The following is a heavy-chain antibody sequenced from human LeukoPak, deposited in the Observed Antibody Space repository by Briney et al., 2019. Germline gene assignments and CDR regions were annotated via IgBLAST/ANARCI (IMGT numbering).Heavy chain of an antibody. CDR1: GGTFSSYG. D-gene: IGHD3-3*01. J-gene: IGHJ5*02. CDR3: ARGVWSGNWLDP. CDR2: ISAYNGNT. V-gene: IGHV1-18*01. Sequence: ASVKVSCKASGGTFSSYGISWVRQAPGQGLEWMGWISAYNGNTNYAQKLQGRVTMTTDTSTSTAYMELRSLRSDDTAVYYCARGVWSGNWLDPWGQGTLVTVSS.